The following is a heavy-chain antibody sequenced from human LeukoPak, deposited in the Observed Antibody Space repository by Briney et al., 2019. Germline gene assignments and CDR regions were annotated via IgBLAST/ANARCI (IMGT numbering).Heavy chain of an antibody. CDR2: INPNSGGT. Sequence: ASVKVSCKASGYSFTDKYMHWVRQAPGQGLEWMGWINPNSGGTNYAQKFQGRVTMTTDTSMSTAYMELSRLTSDDTAVYYCARRLRFYYFYMDVWDKGTTVTVSS. CDR3: ARRLRFYYFYMDV. V-gene: IGHV1-2*02. CDR1: GYSFTDKY. J-gene: IGHJ6*03. D-gene: IGHD3-3*01.